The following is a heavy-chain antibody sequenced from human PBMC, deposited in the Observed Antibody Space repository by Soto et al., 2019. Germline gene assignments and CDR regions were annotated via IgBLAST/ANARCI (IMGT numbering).Heavy chain of an antibody. J-gene: IGHJ4*02. CDR2: ISGSGGST. Sequence: EVQLLESGGGLVQPGGSLRLSCAASGFTFSSYAMSWVRQAPGKGLEWVSAISGSGGSTYYADSVKGRFAISRDNSKNTMYLQMNSLRAEDTAVYYCAKDIVVVPAAMWRYWGQGTLVTVSS. V-gene: IGHV3-23*01. CDR1: GFTFSSYA. CDR3: AKDIVVVPAAMWRY. D-gene: IGHD2-2*01.